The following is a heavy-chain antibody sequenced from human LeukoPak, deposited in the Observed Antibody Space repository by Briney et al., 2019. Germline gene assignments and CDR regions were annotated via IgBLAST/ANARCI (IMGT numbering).Heavy chain of an antibody. Sequence: ASVKVSCKASEYTFTTYDINWMRQATGQGLEWMGWMNPKSGNTGYAQKFQGRGTMTMNTSISTNYMELSSMRSEDTAVYYCARRNSAQRPPRTMDVWGQRSKVSVCS. D-gene: IGHD6-25*01. CDR2: MNPKSGNT. CDR1: EYTFTTYD. CDR3: ARRNSAQRPPRTMDV. J-gene: IGHJ6*01. V-gene: IGHV1-8*01.